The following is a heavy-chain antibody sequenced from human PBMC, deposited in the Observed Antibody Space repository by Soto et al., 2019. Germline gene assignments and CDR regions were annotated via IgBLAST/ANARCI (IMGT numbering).Heavy chain of an antibody. CDR3: VRNDIQFDFDM. Sequence: EVQLVESGGGLVQPVGSLRLSCAASGFTFSRSCMHWVRQAPGKGLVWVSHVKSDGSSTNYADSVTGRFSISRDNAKNMLYRRMNSLSAEDTAVYFCVRNDIQFDFDMWGQGTMVTVSS. J-gene: IGHJ3*02. V-gene: IGHV3-74*01. CDR1: GFTFSRSC. CDR2: VKSDGSST. D-gene: IGHD1-1*01.